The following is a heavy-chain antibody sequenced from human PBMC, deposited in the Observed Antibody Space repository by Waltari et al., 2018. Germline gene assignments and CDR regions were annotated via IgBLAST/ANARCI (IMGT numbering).Heavy chain of an antibody. CDR2: IYSGGSK. CDR3: ARDTAWLYFQH. Sequence: EVQLVESGGGLVQPGGSLRLSCAASGFTVSSNYMSWVRQAPGKGVEWVSVIYSGGSKHYADAVKGRFTISRHNSKNTLYLQMNSLRAEDTAVYYCARDTAWLYFQHWGQGTLVTVSS. V-gene: IGHV3-53*04. CDR1: GFTVSSNY. J-gene: IGHJ1*01. D-gene: IGHD6-19*01.